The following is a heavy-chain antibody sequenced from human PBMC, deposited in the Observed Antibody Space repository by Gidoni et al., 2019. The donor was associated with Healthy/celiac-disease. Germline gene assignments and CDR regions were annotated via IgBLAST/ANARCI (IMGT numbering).Heavy chain of an antibody. CDR1: GFTFDDYA. V-gene: IGHV3-9*01. CDR3: AKDGGPIGGGYLNWFDP. Sequence: EVQLVESGGGLVQPGRSLRLSCAASGFTFDDYAMHWVRQAPGKGLGWVSGISWNSGSIGYADSVKGRFTISRDNAKNSLYLQMNSLRAEDTALYYCAKDGGPIGGGYLNWFDPWGQGTLVTVSS. J-gene: IGHJ5*02. CDR2: ISWNSGSI. D-gene: IGHD3-22*01.